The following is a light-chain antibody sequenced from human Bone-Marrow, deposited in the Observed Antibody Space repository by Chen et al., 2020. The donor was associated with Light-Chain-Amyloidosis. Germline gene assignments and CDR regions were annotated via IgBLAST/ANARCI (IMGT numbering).Light chain of an antibody. CDR3: QSADSSGTYEVI. CDR1: DLPTKY. V-gene: IGLV3-25*03. J-gene: IGLJ2*01. CDR2: RDT. Sequence: YELTPPPSVSVSPGQTARITCSGDDLPTKYAYWYQQKPGQAPVLVIHRDTERPSGISERFSGSSSGTTATLTISGVQAEDEADYHCQSADSSGTYEVIFGGGTKLTVL.